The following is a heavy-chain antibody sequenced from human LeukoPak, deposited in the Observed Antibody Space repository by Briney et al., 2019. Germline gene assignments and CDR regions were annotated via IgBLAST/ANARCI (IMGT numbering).Heavy chain of an antibody. CDR1: GFTFSSYA. Sequence: PGGSLRLSCAASGFTFSSYAMSWVRQAPGKGLEWVSAISGSGGSTYYADSVKGRFTISRDNSKNTLYLQMNSLRAEDTAVYYCAKDGGFGELLYYYFDYWGQGTLVTVSS. CDR3: AKDGGFGELLYYYFDY. V-gene: IGHV3-23*01. D-gene: IGHD3-10*01. J-gene: IGHJ4*02. CDR2: ISGSGGST.